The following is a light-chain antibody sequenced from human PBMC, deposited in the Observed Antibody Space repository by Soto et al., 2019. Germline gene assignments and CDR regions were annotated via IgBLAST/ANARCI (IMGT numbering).Light chain of an antibody. CDR1: QSISSW. V-gene: IGKV1-5*01. CDR3: QQYDTYWT. CDR2: DAS. Sequence: DIQMTQSPSTLSASVGDRVTITCRASQSISSWLAWYQQKPGKAPKLLIYDASSLESGVPSRFSGSGSGTECPLTICSLQPDDFATYYCQQYDTYWTFGQGTKVEIK. J-gene: IGKJ1*01.